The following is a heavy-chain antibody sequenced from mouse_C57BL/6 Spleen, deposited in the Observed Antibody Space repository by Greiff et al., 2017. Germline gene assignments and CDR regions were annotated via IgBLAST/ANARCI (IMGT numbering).Heavy chain of an antibody. Sequence: DVMLVESGGGLVKPGGSLKLSCAASGFTFSSYTMSWVRQTPEKRLEWVATISGGGGNTYYPDSVKGRFTISRDNAKNTLYLQMSSLRSEDTALYYCAREGGLRLLFAYWGQGTLVTVSA. CDR3: AREGGLRLLFAY. D-gene: IGHD3-2*02. CDR1: GFTFSSYT. CDR2: ISGGGGNT. V-gene: IGHV5-9*01. J-gene: IGHJ3*01.